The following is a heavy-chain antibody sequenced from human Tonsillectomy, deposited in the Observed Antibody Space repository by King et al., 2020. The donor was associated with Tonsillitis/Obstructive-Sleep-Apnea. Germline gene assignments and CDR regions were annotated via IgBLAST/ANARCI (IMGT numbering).Heavy chain of an antibody. CDR3: ASRDCTKGVCYYYYGMDV. CDR1: GFTVSSNY. D-gene: IGHD2-8*01. J-gene: IGHJ6*02. CDR2: IYSGGST. V-gene: IGHV3-53*01. Sequence: VQLVESGGGLIQPGGSLRLSCAASGFTVSSNYMSWVRQAPGKGLEWVSVIYSGGSTYYADSVKGRFTISRDNSKNTLYLQMNSLRAEDTAVYYCASRDCTKGVCYYYYGMDVWGQGTTVTVSS.